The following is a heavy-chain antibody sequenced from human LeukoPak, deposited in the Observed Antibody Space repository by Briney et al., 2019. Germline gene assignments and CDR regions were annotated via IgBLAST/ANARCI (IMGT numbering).Heavy chain of an antibody. CDR1: GFTFSRHG. J-gene: IGHJ4*02. Sequence: QPGGSLRLSCAASGFTFSRHGMHWVRQAPGKGLEWVAVIWYDGSNKYYADSVKGRFTISRDSSKNTLYLQMNSLRAGDTAVYYCARDAYGDYYFDYWGQGTLVTVSS. CDR2: IWYDGSNK. D-gene: IGHD4-17*01. V-gene: IGHV3-33*01. CDR3: ARDAYGDYYFDY.